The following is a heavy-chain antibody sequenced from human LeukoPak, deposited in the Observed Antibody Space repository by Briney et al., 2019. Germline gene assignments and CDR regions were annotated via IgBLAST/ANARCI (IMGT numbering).Heavy chain of an antibody. J-gene: IGHJ6*03. D-gene: IGHD5-12*01. CDR3: ARDPATYYYYMDV. V-gene: IGHV3-30*01. CDR1: GFTFSSYA. CDR2: ISYDGSNK. Sequence: GGSLRLSCAASGFTFSSYAMHWVRQAPGKGLEGVAVISYDGSNKYYADSVKGRFTISRDNSKNTLYLQMNSLRAEDTAVYYCARDPATYYYYMDVWGKGTTVTVSS.